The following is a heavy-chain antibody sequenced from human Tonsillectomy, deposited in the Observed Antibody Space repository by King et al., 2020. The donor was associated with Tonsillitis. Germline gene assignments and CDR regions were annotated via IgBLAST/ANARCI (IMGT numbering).Heavy chain of an antibody. D-gene: IGHD6-25*01. J-gene: IGHJ4*02. Sequence: QLVQSGAEVREPGESLKISCKASGYSFASTWIGWVRQVPGKGLEWMGFIFPGDSDTRYSPSFQGQVTISADKSISTAFLKWSSLKASDTGVYYCVRRDPDAALGTYYFDFWGQGTLVTVSS. CDR1: GYSFASTW. V-gene: IGHV5-51*01. CDR3: VRRDPDAALGTYYFDF. CDR2: IFPGDSDT.